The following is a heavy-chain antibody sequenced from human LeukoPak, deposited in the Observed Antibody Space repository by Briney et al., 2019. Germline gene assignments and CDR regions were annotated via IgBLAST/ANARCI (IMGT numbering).Heavy chain of an antibody. D-gene: IGHD1-26*01. V-gene: IGHV1-69*13. Sequence: SVKVSCKASGGTFSSYAISWVRQAPGQGLEWRGGIIPIFGTENYAQKFQGRVTITADESTSTAYMELSSLRSEDTAVYYCARGFVSGSYFFDYWGQGTLVTVSS. CDR1: GGTFSSYA. CDR2: IIPIFGTE. J-gene: IGHJ4*02. CDR3: ARGFVSGSYFFDY.